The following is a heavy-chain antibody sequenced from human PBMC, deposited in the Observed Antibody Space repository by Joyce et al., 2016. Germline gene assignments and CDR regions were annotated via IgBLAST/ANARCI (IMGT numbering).Heavy chain of an antibody. V-gene: IGHV3-23*01. CDR3: AKVTFASGNYFKN. D-gene: IGHD3-10*01. CDR1: GFTFNTHA. J-gene: IGHJ4*02. CDR2: ISGSGDTT. Sequence: EVQLLESGGGLVQPGGSLRLSCAASGFTFNTHAMSWVRQAPGKGLEWVSDISGSGDTTYYADSVKGRLTISRDNSKNTLYLQMNSLRAEDTAIYYCAKVTFASGNYFKNWGQGTLVTVSS.